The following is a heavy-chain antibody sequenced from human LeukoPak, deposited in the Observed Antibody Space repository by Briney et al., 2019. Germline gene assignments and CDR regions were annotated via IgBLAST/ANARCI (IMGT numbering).Heavy chain of an antibody. D-gene: IGHD1-26*01. V-gene: IGHV4-34*01. CDR3: ARCSGSTYYFDY. CDR2: ISHSGST. J-gene: IGHJ4*02. CDR1: GGSFSGYY. Sequence: PSETLSLTCAVYGGSFSGYYWSWIRQPPGKGLEWIGEISHSGSTNYNPSLKSRVTISVDTSKNQFSLKLSSVTAADTAVYYCARCSGSTYYFDYWGQGTLVTVSS.